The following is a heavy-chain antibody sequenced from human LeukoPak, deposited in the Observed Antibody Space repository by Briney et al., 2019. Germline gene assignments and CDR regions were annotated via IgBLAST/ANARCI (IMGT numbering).Heavy chain of an antibody. V-gene: IGHV1-2*02. CDR3: ARDWSNYNDY. J-gene: IGHJ4*02. CDR2: INPNSGGT. D-gene: IGHD1-1*01. CDR1: GYTFTGYY. Sequence: ASVKVSCKASGYTFTGYYMHWVRQAPGQGLEWMGWINPNSGGTNFAQKFQGRVTLTRDTSINTAYMELSSLRSDDTAVYYCARDWSNYNDYWGQGTLVTVSS.